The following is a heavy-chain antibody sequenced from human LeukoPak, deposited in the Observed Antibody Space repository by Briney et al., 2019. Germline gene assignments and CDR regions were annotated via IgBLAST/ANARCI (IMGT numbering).Heavy chain of an antibody. J-gene: IGHJ4*02. CDR2: IYTGGTT. V-gene: IGHV3-53*01. CDR3: AREGRFQSFDY. CDR1: GFSVGSNY. Sequence: GGSLRLSCAASGFSVGSNYMSWVRQAPGKGLEWVSVIYTGGTTHYAESVMGRFTISRDDSHNTVHLHMIGLRAEDTAVYYCAREGRFQSFDYWGQGTLVAVSS.